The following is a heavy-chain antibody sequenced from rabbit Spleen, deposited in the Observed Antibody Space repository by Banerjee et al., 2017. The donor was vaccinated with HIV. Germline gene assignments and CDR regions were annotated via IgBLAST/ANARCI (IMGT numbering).Heavy chain of an antibody. V-gene: IGHV1S45*01. CDR2: IYTGSSGST. D-gene: IGHD8-1*01. Sequence: QQQLVESGGGLVKPEGSLTLTCKASGFDFSSNYYFSWVRQAPGKGLELIAYIYTGSSGSTYSATWAKGRFTCSKTSSTTVTLQMTSLTVADTATYFCARDTGSSFSSYGMDLWGPGTLVTVS. CDR1: GFDFSSNYY. CDR3: ARDTGSSFSSYGMDL. J-gene: IGHJ6*01.